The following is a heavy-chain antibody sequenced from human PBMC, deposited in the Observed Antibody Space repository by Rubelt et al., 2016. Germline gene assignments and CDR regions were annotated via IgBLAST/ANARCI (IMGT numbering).Heavy chain of an antibody. J-gene: IGHJ5*02. V-gene: IGHV3-NL1*01. CDR2: IYSGGST. CDR3: ARGTTDAHNWFDP. D-gene: IGHD1-7*01. Sequence: QVQLVESGGGVVQPGRSLRLSCAASGFTFSSYGMHWVRQAPGKGLEWVSVIYSGGSTYYADSVKGRFTISRHNSKNTLYLQMNSLRAEDTAVYNCARGTTDAHNWFDPWGQGTLVTVSS. CDR1: GFTFSSYG.